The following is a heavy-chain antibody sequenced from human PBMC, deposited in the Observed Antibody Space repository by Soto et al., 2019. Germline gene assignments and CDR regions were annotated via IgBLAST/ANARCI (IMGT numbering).Heavy chain of an antibody. J-gene: IGHJ6*02. Sequence: GGSLRLSCAASGFTFSSYAMSWVRQAPGTGLEWVSAISGSGGSTYYADSVKGRFTISRDNSKNTLYLQMNSLRAEDTAVYYCAKSARPRGVYYYGMDVGGQGTTVTVSS. CDR2: ISGSGGST. V-gene: IGHV3-23*01. CDR3: AKSARPRGVYYYGMDV. CDR1: GFTFSSYA. D-gene: IGHD3-10*01.